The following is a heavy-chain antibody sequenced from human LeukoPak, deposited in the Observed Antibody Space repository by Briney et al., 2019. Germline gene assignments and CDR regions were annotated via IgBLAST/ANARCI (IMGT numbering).Heavy chain of an antibody. Sequence: GGSLRLSCAASGFTVSSNYMSWVRQAPGKGLEWVSVIYSDGSTYYADSVKGRFTISRENSKNILFLQMNNLRAEDTAVYYCARGAGWNYFGYWGQGTLVTVSS. CDR3: ARGAGWNYFGY. J-gene: IGHJ4*02. V-gene: IGHV3-66*01. D-gene: IGHD6-19*01. CDR1: GFTVSSNY. CDR2: IYSDGST.